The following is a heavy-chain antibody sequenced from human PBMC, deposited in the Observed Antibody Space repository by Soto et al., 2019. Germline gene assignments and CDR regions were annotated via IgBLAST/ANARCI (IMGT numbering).Heavy chain of an antibody. Sequence: PETLSHKYSDANGYVSSGSYDWSWIRQPPGKGLEWIGRIYPSGNTNYNPSLKSRVIMSVDTSKDQFSLKLNSVTAADTAVYYCARGSLTMDVWGQGSTVTGSS. CDR3: ARGSLTMDV. D-gene: IGHD3-10*01. CDR2: IYPSGNT. J-gene: IGHJ6*02. CDR1: NGYVSSGSYD. V-gene: IGHV4-61*01.